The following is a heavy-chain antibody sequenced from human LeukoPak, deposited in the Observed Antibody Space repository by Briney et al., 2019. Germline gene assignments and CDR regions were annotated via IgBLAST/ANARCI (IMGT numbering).Heavy chain of an antibody. CDR1: GFTFSSYG. D-gene: IGHD6-19*01. V-gene: IGHV3-30*02. J-gene: IGHJ4*02. Sequence: PGGSLRLSCAASGFTFSSYGMHWVRQAPSKGLEWVAFIRYDGSNKYYADSVKGRFTISRDNSKNTLYLQMNSLRAEDTAVYYCEKDMARRIGGKWLVDYWGQGTLVTVSS. CDR3: EKDMARRIGGKWLVDY. CDR2: IRYDGSNK.